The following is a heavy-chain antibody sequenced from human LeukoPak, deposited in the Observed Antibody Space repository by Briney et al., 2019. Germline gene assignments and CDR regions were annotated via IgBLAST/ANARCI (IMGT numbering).Heavy chain of an antibody. V-gene: IGHV1-24*01. CDR1: GYTLTELF. J-gene: IGHJ4*02. D-gene: IGHD3-10*01. CDR3: ATDLTMVRGVTKY. CDR2: FDPEDGET. Sequence: ASVKVSCKVSGYTLTELFMHWVRQAPGKGLEWMGGFDPEDGETIYAQKFQGRVTMTEDTSTDTAYMELSSLRSEDTAVYYCATDLTMVRGVTKYWGQGTLVTVSS.